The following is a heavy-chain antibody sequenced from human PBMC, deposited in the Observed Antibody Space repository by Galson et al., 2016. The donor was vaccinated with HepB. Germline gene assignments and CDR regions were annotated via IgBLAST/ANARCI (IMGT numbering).Heavy chain of an antibody. D-gene: IGHD6-13*01. CDR1: GFTFSSYA. CDR3: ARAAVGWQQLFSY. J-gene: IGHJ4*02. Sequence: SLRLSCAASGFTFSSYAMHWVRQAPGKGLEWVAVISYDGSKKYYADSVKGRFTISRDNSKNTLYLQMNSLRAEDTAVYYCARAAVGWQQLFSYWGQGTLVTVSS. V-gene: IGHV3-30*04. CDR2: ISYDGSKK.